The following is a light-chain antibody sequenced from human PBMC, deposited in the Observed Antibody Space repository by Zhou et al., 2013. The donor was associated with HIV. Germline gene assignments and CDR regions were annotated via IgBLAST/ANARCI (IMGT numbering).Light chain of an antibody. CDR2: LGS. Sequence: DIVMTQTPLSLSVTPGEPASISCRSSQSLLQSNGYKYLDWYLQKPGQSPQLLIYLGSNRASGVPDRFSGSGSGTDFTLKISRVEAEDVGVYYCMQALQTPWTFGQGTKVEIK. J-gene: IGKJ1*01. V-gene: IGKV2-28*01. CDR1: QSLLQSNGYKY. CDR3: MQALQTPWT.